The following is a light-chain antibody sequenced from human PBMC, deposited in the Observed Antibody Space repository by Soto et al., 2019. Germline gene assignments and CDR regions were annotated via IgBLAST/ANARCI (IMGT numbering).Light chain of an antibody. CDR3: QQRRSWQVT. CDR1: QSINTY. Sequence: ENELTQSPATLSLSPGEGATLSCRASQSINTYLAWYQQKPGQAPRLLIYDASKRATGIPARFSGSGSGTNFTLTISSLEPEDFAVYYCQQRRSWQVTFGQGTRLEIK. V-gene: IGKV3D-11*02. J-gene: IGKJ5*01. CDR2: DAS.